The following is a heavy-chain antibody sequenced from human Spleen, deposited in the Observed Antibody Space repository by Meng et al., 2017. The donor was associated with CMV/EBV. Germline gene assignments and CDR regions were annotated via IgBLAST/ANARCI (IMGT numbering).Heavy chain of an antibody. J-gene: IGHJ4*02. Sequence: SGFNFRNYRMSWVRQAPGKGPEWVASFSRSRSDISYAASVEGRFTISRDNAQNSLYLQMNSLRVEDTAVYFCARELDSSSFGELYFDIWGQGTLVTVSS. CDR3: ARELDSSSFGELYFDI. CDR1: GFNFRNYR. CDR2: FSRSRSDI. V-gene: IGHV3-21*06. D-gene: IGHD3-10*01.